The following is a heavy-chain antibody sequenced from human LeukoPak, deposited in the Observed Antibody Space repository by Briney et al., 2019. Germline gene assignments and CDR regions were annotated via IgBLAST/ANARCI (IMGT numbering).Heavy chain of an antibody. Sequence: PSETLSLTCTVSGGSISSNSHYWGWIRQPPGKGLEWIGRIYYSGNTYYNPSLRSRVTISVDTSKNQFSLKLNSVTAADTAVYYCARLGGDSSGWYRSFDYWGQGTLVTVSS. J-gene: IGHJ4*02. CDR2: IYYSGNT. V-gene: IGHV4-39*01. D-gene: IGHD6-19*01. CDR3: ARLGGDSSGWYRSFDY. CDR1: GGSISSNSHY.